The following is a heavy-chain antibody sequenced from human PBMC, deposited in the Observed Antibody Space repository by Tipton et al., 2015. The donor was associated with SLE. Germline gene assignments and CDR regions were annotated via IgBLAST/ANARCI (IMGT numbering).Heavy chain of an antibody. CDR3: ARRHCSGGFDY. J-gene: IGHJ4*02. V-gene: IGHV4-4*02. CDR2: IHHSGCT. Sequence: TLSLTCIVSGDSISTYKWWSWVRQSPGKGVEWIGHIHHSGCTNYNQPLRSRVTMSVDTSKHQFSLKLNSVTAADTAVYYCARRHCSGGFDYWGQGTLVTVSS. CDR1: GDSISTYKW. D-gene: IGHD6-25*01.